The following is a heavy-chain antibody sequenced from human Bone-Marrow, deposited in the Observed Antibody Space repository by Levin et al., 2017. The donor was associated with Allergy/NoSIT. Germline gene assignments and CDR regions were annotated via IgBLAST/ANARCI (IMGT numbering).Heavy chain of an antibody. Sequence: KTSETLSLTCAVYGGSFSGYYWSWIRQPPGKGLEWIGEINHSGSTNYNPSLKSRVTISVDTSKNQFSLKLSSVTAADTAVYYCARERQQLVLLPAYYFDYWGQGTLVTVSS. D-gene: IGHD6-13*01. V-gene: IGHV4-34*01. CDR3: ARERQQLVLLPAYYFDY. CDR2: INHSGST. J-gene: IGHJ4*02. CDR1: GGSFSGYY.